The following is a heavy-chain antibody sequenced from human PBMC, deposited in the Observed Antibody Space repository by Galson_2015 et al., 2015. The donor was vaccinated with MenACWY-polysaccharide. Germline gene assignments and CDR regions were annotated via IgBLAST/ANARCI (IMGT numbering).Heavy chain of an antibody. CDR1: GYTFSNYA. CDR3: ARTEAGDFRLDY. Sequence: SVKVSCKAFGYTFSNYAMHWVRRAPGQRLEWLGWVNGGGGEAKYLQKFQDRNTITRGTSARTVSMELSSLRSEDTAVYYCARTEAGDFRLDYWGQGTLVTVSS. CDR2: VNGGGGEA. D-gene: IGHD6-19*01. J-gene: IGHJ4*02. V-gene: IGHV1-3*01.